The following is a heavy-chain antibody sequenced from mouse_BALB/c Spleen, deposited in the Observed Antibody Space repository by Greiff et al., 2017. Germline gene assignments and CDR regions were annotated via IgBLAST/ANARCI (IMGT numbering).Heavy chain of an antibody. J-gene: IGHJ3*01. Sequence: VQLQQSGAELVRSGASVKLSCTASGFNIKDYYMHWVKQRPEQGLEWIGWIDPENGDTEYAPKFQGKATMTVDTSSSTAYMQLSSLTSEDSAVYYCTRQGYYGSRAWFAYWGQGTLVTVSA. CDR3: TRQGYYGSRAWFAY. CDR1: GFNIKDYY. CDR2: IDPENGDT. D-gene: IGHD1-1*01. V-gene: IGHV14-4*02.